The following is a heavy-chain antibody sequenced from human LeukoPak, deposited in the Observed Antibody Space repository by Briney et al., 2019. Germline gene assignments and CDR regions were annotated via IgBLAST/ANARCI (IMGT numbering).Heavy chain of an antibody. D-gene: IGHD1-26*01. CDR2: IYSAGSI. CDR1: GGSISRYY. CDR3: ARHESAVGALFY. V-gene: IGHV4-59*08. Sequence: SETLSLTCTVSGGSISRYYWSWIRQPPGKGLEWIGYIYSAGSINSNPSLKSRITISVDTSRNEFSLRLASVTAADTAVYYCARHESAVGALFYWGQGILVTVSS. J-gene: IGHJ4*02.